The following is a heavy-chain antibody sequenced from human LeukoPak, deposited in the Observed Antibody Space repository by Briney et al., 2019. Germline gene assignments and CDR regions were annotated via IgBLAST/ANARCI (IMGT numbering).Heavy chain of an antibody. V-gene: IGHV4-4*07. J-gene: IGHJ5*02. Sequence: SETLSLTCTVSGGSINSYDWSWIRQPAGKGLEWIGRIYTSGSTNYNPSLKSRVTMSVDKSKNEFSLNLSSVTAADTAVYYCARGRSLTNWFDPWGQGTLVTVSS. CDR1: GGSINSYD. CDR3: ARGRSLTNWFDP. D-gene: IGHD1-26*01. CDR2: IYTSGST.